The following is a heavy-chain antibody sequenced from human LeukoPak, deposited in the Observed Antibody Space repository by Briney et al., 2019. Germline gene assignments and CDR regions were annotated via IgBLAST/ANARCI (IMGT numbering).Heavy chain of an antibody. CDR2: IIPIFGTA. CDR1: GYTFTSYD. CDR3: ATTARWVGALCDY. V-gene: IGHV1-69*13. D-gene: IGHD1-26*01. J-gene: IGHJ4*02. Sequence: ASVKVSCKASGYTFTSYDINWVRQATGQGLEWMGWIIPIFGTAKYAQKFQGRVTVTADESTSTAYMELSSLRSEDTAVYYCATTARWVGALCDYWGQGTLVTVSS.